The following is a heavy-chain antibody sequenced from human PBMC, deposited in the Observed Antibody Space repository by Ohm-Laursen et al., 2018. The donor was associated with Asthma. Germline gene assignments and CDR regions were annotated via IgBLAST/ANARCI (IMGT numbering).Heavy chain of an antibody. J-gene: IGHJ4*02. CDR3: ARDSVNYDSSGYYSGFDY. Sequence: GTLSLTCTVSGGSISSSSYYWGWIRQPPGKGLEWIGSIYYSGSTYYNPSLKSRATISADTSKNQFSLKLSSVTAADTAVYYCARDSVNYDSSGYYSGFDYWGQGTLVTVSS. D-gene: IGHD3-22*01. V-gene: IGHV4-39*02. CDR2: IYYSGST. CDR1: GGSISSSSYY.